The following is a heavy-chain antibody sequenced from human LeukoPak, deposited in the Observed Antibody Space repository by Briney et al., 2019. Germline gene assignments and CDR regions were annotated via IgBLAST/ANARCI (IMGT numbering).Heavy chain of an antibody. J-gene: IGHJ3*02. D-gene: IGHD4-17*01. CDR2: IYYSGST. CDR3: ARGPTYGDYSEGVFDI. CDR1: GGSISGYY. Sequence: SETLSLTCNVSGGSISGYYWSWIRQPPGKGLEWIGYIYYSGSTNYNPSLMSRVTISLDTSKNQFSLKLGSVTAADTAVYYCARGPTYGDYSEGVFDIWGQGTMVTVSS. V-gene: IGHV4-59*01.